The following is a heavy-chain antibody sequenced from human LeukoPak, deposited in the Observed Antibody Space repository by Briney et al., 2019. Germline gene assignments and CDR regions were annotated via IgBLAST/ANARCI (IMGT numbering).Heavy chain of an antibody. J-gene: IGHJ3*02. CDR2: INPGGGNT. CDR3: ARIRDGYNDAYDI. V-gene: IGHV1-46*01. CDR1: GYTFTNSY. D-gene: IGHD5-24*01. Sequence: GASVKVSCKASGYTFTNSYIHWVRQAPGQGFQWMGLINPGGGNTNYAQNFQGRLTMTRDTSTTTVYTELSGLRSEDTAIYYCARIRDGYNDAYDIWGQGTVVTVPS.